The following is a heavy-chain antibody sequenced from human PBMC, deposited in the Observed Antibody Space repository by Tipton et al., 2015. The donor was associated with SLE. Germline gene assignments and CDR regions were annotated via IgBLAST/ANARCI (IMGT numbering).Heavy chain of an antibody. D-gene: IGHD1-7*01. CDR1: GFTFSDYY. CDR3: ARGAKTGTRGYYFDY. Sequence: SLRLSCAASGFTFSDYYLSWIRQAPGKGLEWVSYITSSSGSIRHYADSVKGRFTISRDNAKNSLSLQMSSLRAEDTAVYYCARGAKTGTRGYYFDYWGQGTLVTVSS. CDR2: ITSSSGSIR. J-gene: IGHJ4*02. V-gene: IGHV3-11*01.